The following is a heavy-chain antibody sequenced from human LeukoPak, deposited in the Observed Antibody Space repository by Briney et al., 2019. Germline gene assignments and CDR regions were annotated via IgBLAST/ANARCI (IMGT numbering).Heavy chain of an antibody. CDR3: AKEIRPYYYDSSGSPFDY. V-gene: IGHV3-9*01. Sequence: GGSLRLSCAASGFTFDDYAMHWVRHAPGKGLEWVSGISWNSGSIGYADSVKGRFTISRDNAKNSLYLQMNSLRAEDTALYYCAKEIRPYYYDSSGSPFDYWGQGTLVTVSS. CDR1: GFTFDDYA. D-gene: IGHD3-22*01. J-gene: IGHJ4*02. CDR2: ISWNSGSI.